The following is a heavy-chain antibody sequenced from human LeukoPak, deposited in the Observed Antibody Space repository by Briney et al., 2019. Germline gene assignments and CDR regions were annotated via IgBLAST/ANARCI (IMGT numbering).Heavy chain of an antibody. CDR1: GYTFTGQY. J-gene: IGHJ4*02. D-gene: IGHD3-10*01. V-gene: IGHV1-2*02. CDR2: ITPNSGGT. CDR3: ASGSGTYSPDY. Sequence: ASVKVSCKASGYTFTGQYLHWVRQAPGQGPEWMGWITPNSGGTNYAQKFQGRVTMTRDTSISTAYMELSGLRSDDTAVYYCASGSGTYSPDYWGQGSLVIVSS.